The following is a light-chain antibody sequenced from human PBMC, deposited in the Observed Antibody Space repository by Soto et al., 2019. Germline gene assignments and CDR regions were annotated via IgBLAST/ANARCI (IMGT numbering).Light chain of an antibody. CDR3: QLYGISPH. CDR1: QSRGSNF. J-gene: IGKJ5*01. CDR2: ASS. V-gene: IGKV3-20*01. Sequence: EIVLTQSRGTLSLSPGERAPLSCKTSQSRGSNFLAWYQHKPGQAPRLLIYASSNRATGIPDRFSGSAAGKDFTLTINRLEPEDVAVYYCQLYGISPHFGQGTRLEI.